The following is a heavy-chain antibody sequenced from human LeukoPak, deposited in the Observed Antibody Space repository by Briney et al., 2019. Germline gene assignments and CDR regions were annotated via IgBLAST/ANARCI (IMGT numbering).Heavy chain of an antibody. CDR1: GGSISSSSYY. CDR2: IYYSGST. D-gene: IGHD6-13*01. V-gene: IGHV4-39*07. Sequence: SETLSLTCTVSGGSISSSSYYWGWIRQPPGKGLEWIGSIYYSGSTYYNPSLKSRVTISVDTSKNQFSLKLSSVTAADTAVYYCASASSWYDPFDYWGQGTLVTVSS. CDR3: ASASSWYDPFDY. J-gene: IGHJ4*02.